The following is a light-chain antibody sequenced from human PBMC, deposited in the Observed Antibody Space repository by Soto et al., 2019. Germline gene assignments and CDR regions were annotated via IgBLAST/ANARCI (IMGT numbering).Light chain of an antibody. CDR1: SNDIGAFNY. CDR3: SSYTSSQAYV. V-gene: IGLV2-14*01. CDR2: EVS. Sequence: QSVLTQPASVSGSPGQSITISCTGASNDIGAFNYVSWYQQHPGKAPKLIIYEVSNRPSGVSNRFSGSKSGNTASLTISGLQAEDEADYFCSSYTSSQAYVFGTGTKVTVL. J-gene: IGLJ1*01.